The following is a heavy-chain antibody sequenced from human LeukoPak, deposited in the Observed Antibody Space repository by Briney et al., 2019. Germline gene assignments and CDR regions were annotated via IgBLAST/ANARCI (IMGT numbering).Heavy chain of an antibody. V-gene: IGHV3-48*03. Sequence: PGGSLRLSCVVSGFTFSTYEMNWVRQAPGKGLEWVSYISSSGNTIFYADSVWGRFTISRDNAKNSLYLQMNSLRAEDTAVYYCAREGQDLFDYWGQGTLVTVSS. CDR2: ISSSGNTI. J-gene: IGHJ4*02. CDR3: AREGQDLFDY. D-gene: IGHD2-15*01. CDR1: GFTFSTYE.